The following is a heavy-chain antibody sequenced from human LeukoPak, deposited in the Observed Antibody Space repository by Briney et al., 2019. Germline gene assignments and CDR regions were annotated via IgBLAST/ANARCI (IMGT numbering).Heavy chain of an antibody. V-gene: IGHV3-23*01. D-gene: IGHD6-19*01. CDR1: GFTFSSYS. Sequence: PGGSLILSCAASGFTFSSYSMNWVRQSPAKGLELVSSISGSGGSTYYADSVKGRFTISRDNTKNTLYLQMNSLRAEEEAVYYCGKPLGPVAVDYFDYWGQGTLVTVSS. CDR3: GKPLGPVAVDYFDY. J-gene: IGHJ4*02. CDR2: ISGSGGST.